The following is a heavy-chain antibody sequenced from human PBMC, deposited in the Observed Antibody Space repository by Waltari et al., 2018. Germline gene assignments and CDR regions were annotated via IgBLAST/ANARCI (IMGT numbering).Heavy chain of an antibody. CDR3: ARDRGVIVY. Sequence: EVQLVESGGGVVQPGGSLRLSCAPSGLTFSTYWLSWVRQAPGKGLELVANIKQDGSDKYYVDSVKGRFTISRDNAKNSLFLQMNSLRVEDTAVYYCARDRGVIVYWGQGTLVTVSS. V-gene: IGHV3-7*01. CDR1: GLTFSTYW. CDR2: IKQDGSDK. D-gene: IGHD3-22*01. J-gene: IGHJ4*02.